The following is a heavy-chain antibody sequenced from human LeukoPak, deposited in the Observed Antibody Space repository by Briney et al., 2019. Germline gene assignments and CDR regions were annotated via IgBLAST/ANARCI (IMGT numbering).Heavy chain of an antibody. J-gene: IGHJ4*02. D-gene: IGHD6-19*01. CDR2: INHSGST. V-gene: IGHV4-34*01. CDR3: GRGRLEKSSGWYEIY. CDR1: GGSFSGYY. Sequence: SDTLSLTCAVYGGSFSGYYWIWIRQPPGKGLEGIGEINHSGSTNYNPSLKSRVTISVDTPKTEFSLKLSSVTAADTPVYYCGRGRLEKSSGWYEIYWGQGTLVTVSS.